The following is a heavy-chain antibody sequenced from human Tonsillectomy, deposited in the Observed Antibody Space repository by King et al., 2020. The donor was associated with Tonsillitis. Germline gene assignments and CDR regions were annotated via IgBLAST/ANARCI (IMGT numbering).Heavy chain of an antibody. J-gene: IGHJ4*02. Sequence: LQLQESGPGLVKPSETLSLTCTVSGGSISSSSYYWGWIRQPPGKGLEWIGSIYYSGSTYYNPSLKSRVTISVDTSKNQFSLKLSSVTAADTAVYYCARHVCAGGYSYGSFDYWGQGTLVTVSS. CDR2: IYYSGST. CDR1: GGSISSSSYY. V-gene: IGHV4-39*01. CDR3: ARHVCAGGYSYGSFDY. D-gene: IGHD5-18*01.